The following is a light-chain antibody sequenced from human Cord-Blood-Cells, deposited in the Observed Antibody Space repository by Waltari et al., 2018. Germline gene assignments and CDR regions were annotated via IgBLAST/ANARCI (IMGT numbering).Light chain of an antibody. CDR2: RNN. Sequence: QSVLTQPPSASGTPGQRVTISCSGSSSNIGSNYVYWYQQLPGTAPKLLIYRNNQRPSGVPHRFSGSKSGTSASLAISGLRSEDEADYYCAAWDDSLSGYVFGTGTKVTVL. CDR3: AAWDDSLSGYV. CDR1: SSNIGSNY. J-gene: IGLJ1*01. V-gene: IGLV1-47*01.